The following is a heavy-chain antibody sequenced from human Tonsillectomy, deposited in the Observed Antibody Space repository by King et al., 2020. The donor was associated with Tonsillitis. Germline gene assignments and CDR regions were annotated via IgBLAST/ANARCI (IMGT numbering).Heavy chain of an antibody. Sequence: QLQESGPGLLKPSETLSLTCSVSGGSIGSFYWSWIRQSPGRGLEWIGYAFHSGSTNFNPSLKNRVTISLDTSKNQVSLNLTSVTSADTAVYYCARSPRGDFKPSYYIDKWGQGTLVTVSS. CDR1: GGSIGSFY. CDR3: ARSPRGDFKPSYYIDK. V-gene: IGHV4-59*01. CDR2: AFHSGST. J-gene: IGHJ4*02. D-gene: IGHD4-17*01.